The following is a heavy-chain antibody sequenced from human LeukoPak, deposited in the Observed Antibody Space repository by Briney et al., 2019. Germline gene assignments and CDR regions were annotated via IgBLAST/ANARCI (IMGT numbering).Heavy chain of an antibody. V-gene: IGHV4-39*07. Sequence: SETLSLTCTVSGGSISSGDYYWSWIRQPPGKGLEWIGEINHSGSTNYNPSLKSRVTISVDTSKNQFSLKLSSVTAADTAVYYCARALYSYGLPLDYWGQGTLVTVSS. D-gene: IGHD5-18*01. CDR1: GGSISSGDYY. J-gene: IGHJ4*02. CDR2: INHSGST. CDR3: ARALYSYGLPLDY.